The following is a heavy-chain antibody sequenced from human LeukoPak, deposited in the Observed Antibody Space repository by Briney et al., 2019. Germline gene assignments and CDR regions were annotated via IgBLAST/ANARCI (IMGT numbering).Heavy chain of an antibody. Sequence: SETLSLTCAVYGGSFSGYYWSWIRQPPGKGLEWIGEINHSGSTNYNPSLKSRVTISVDTSKNQFSLKLSSVTAADTAVYYCATLTYSDFWSGYYTGRGTDYWGQGTLVSVSS. J-gene: IGHJ4*02. D-gene: IGHD3-3*01. CDR1: GGSFSGYY. CDR3: ATLTYSDFWSGYYTGRGTDY. CDR2: INHSGST. V-gene: IGHV4-34*01.